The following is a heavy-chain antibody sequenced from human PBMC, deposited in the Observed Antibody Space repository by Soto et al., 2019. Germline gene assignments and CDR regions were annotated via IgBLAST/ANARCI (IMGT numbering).Heavy chain of an antibody. CDR3: ARALDSSGLGYYYYGMDV. V-gene: IGHV1-2*04. CDR2: INPNSGGT. CDR1: GYTFTGYY. D-gene: IGHD6-19*01. J-gene: IGHJ6*02. Sequence: ASVKASCKASGYTFTGYYMHWVRQAPGQGLEWMGWINPNSGGTNYAQKFQGWVTMTRDTSISTAYMELSRLRSDDTAVYYCARALDSSGLGYYYYGMDVWGQGTTVTVSS.